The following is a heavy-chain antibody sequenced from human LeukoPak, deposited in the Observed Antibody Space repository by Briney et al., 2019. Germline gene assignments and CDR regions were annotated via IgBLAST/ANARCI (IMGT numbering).Heavy chain of an antibody. J-gene: IGHJ6*02. V-gene: IGHV3-7*01. CDR3: AREQITMVRGVIGSYGMDV. CDR2: LKEDVSAR. Sequence: GGALRLSCAASGFTFSTYWMGWVRQAPGKGLEGVARLKEDVSARNLVDSVKGRFTISRDNAKNSLYLQMNSLRAEDTAVYYCAREQITMVRGVIGSYGMDVWGQGTTVTVSS. D-gene: IGHD3-10*01. CDR1: GFTFSTYW.